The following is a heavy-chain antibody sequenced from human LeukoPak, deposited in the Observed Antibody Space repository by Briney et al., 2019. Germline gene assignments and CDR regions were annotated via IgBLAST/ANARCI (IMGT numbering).Heavy chain of an antibody. J-gene: IGHJ4*02. CDR2: IYYNGST. V-gene: IGHV4-31*03. D-gene: IGHD5-12*01. CDR3: ARGYSGYTSPLDY. Sequence: PSETLSLTCTVSGGSISSDGYYWSWVRQHPGVGLEWIGNIYYNGSTYYNPSLKSRVTISVDTSKNQFSLRLSSMTAADTAVYYCARGYSGYTSPLDYSGQGTLVNVSS. CDR1: GGSISSDGYY.